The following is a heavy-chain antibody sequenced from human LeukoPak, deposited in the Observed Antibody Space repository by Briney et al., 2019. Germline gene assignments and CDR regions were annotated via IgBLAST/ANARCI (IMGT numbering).Heavy chain of an antibody. CDR1: GYTFTSYG. CDR2: IIPIFDTT. D-gene: IGHD3-22*01. CDR3: ARVNVIVVSDDAFDI. Sequence: SVKVSCKASGYTFTSYGISWVRQAPGQGLEWMGRIIPIFDTTNYAQKFQGRVTITTDESTSTAYMELSSLRSEDTAVYYCARVNVIVVSDDAFDIWGQGTMVTVSS. V-gene: IGHV1-69*05. J-gene: IGHJ3*02.